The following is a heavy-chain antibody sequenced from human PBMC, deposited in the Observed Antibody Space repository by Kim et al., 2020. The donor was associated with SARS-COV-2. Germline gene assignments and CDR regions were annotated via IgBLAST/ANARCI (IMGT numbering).Heavy chain of an antibody. Sequence: GGSLRLSCAASGFTFSSYGMHWVRQAPGKGLEWVAVIWYDGSNKYYADSVKGRFTISRDNSKNTLYLQMNSLRAEDTAVYYCAKGPINYYGSGENAFDIWGQGTMVTVSS. CDR2: IWYDGSNK. J-gene: IGHJ3*02. V-gene: IGHV3-33*06. D-gene: IGHD3-10*01. CDR1: GFTFSSYG. CDR3: AKGPINYYGSGENAFDI.